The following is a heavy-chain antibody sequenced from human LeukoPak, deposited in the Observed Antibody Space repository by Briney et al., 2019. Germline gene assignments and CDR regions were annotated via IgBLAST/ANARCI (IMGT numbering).Heavy chain of an antibody. V-gene: IGHV1-2*06. J-gene: IGHJ5*02. Sequence: GASVKVSCKASGYTFTGYYMHWVRQAPGQGLEWMGRINPNSGGTNYAQKFQGRVTMTRDTSISTAYMELSRLRSDDTAVYYCARVGGGKQNWFDPWGQGTLVTVSS. CDR2: INPNSGGT. CDR1: GYTFTGYY. D-gene: IGHD4-23*01. CDR3: ARVGGGKQNWFDP.